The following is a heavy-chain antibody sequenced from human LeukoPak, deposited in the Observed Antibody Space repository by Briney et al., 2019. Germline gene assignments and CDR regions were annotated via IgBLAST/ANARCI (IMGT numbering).Heavy chain of an antibody. D-gene: IGHD3-22*01. Sequence: GASVKVSCKASGGTFSSYAISWVRQAPGQGLEWMGGIIPIFGTANYAQKFQGRVTITTDESTSTAYMELSSLRSEDTAVYYCARNARPNYYDSSGYYYDDAFDIWGQGTMVTVSS. CDR3: ARNARPNYYDSSGYYYDDAFDI. CDR2: IIPIFGTA. V-gene: IGHV1-69*05. J-gene: IGHJ3*02. CDR1: GGTFSSYA.